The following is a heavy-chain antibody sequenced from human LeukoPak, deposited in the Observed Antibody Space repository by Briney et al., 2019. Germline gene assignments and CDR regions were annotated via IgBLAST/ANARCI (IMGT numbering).Heavy chain of an antibody. Sequence: GGSLRLSCAASGISFSSYGMHWVRQAPGKGLEWVTFIWYDASNKYYAESVKGRFTISRDDSRNTLFLQMNSLRAEDTAIYYCATDISTHYFGSWGQGTLVTVSS. CDR1: GISFSSYG. J-gene: IGHJ4*02. D-gene: IGHD3-9*01. CDR2: IWYDASNK. V-gene: IGHV3-30*02. CDR3: ATDISTHYFGS.